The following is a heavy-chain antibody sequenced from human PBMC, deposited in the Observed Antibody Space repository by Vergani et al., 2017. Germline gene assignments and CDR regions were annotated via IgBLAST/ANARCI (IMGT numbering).Heavy chain of an antibody. V-gene: IGHV4-59*01. CDR3: AKEDIVVVVAATPPGY. CDR1: GGSISSYY. Sequence: QVQLQESGPGLVKPSETLSLTCTVSGGSISSYYWSWIRQPPGKGLEWIGYIYYSGSTNYNPSLKSRVTISVDTSKNQFSLKLSAVTAADTAVYYCAKEDIVVVVAATPPGYWGQGSLVTVSS. CDR2: IYYSGST. D-gene: IGHD2-15*01. J-gene: IGHJ4*02.